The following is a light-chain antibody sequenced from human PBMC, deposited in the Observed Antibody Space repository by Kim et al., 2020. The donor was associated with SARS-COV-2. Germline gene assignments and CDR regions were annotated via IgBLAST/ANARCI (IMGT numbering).Light chain of an antibody. V-gene: IGKV3-11*01. CDR2: DAS. CDR3: QQCNNWPRLT. Sequence: EIVMTQSPATLSLSPGERATLSCRASQSVSSYLAWYQQKPGQAPRLLIYDASNRATGTPARFSGSGSGTDFTLTISSLEPEDFAVYYCQQCNNWPRLTFGEGTQVEIK. J-gene: IGKJ5*01. CDR1: QSVSSY.